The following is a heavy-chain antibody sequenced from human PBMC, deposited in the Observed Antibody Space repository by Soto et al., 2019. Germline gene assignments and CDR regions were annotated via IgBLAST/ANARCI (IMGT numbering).Heavy chain of an antibody. CDR2: IYYSGST. V-gene: IGHV4-39*01. J-gene: IGHJ6*02. Sequence: ASETLSLTCTVSGGSISSSSYYWGWIRQPPGKGLEWIGSIYYSGSTYYNPSLKSRVTISVDTSKNQFSLKLSSVTAADTAVYYCARQPHYDFWSVLRDYYYGMDVWGQGTTVTVSS. CDR1: GGSISSSSYY. CDR3: ARQPHYDFWSVLRDYYYGMDV. D-gene: IGHD3-3*01.